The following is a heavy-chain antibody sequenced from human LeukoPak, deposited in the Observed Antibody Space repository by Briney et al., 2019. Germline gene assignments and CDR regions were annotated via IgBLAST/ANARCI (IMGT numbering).Heavy chain of an antibody. J-gene: IGHJ4*02. CDR1: GGTFSSYA. Sequence: SVKVSCKASGGTFSSYAISWVRQAPGQGLEWMGRIIPIFGTANYAQKFQGRVTITTDEPTSTAYMELSSLRSEDTAVYYCARDRVEYSYAHNFDYWSQGTLVTVSS. CDR2: IIPIFGTA. D-gene: IGHD5-18*01. CDR3: ARDRVEYSYAHNFDY. V-gene: IGHV1-69*05.